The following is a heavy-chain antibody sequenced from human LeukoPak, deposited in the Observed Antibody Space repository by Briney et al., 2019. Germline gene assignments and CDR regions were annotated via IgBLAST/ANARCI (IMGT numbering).Heavy chain of an antibody. V-gene: IGHV1-69*01. J-gene: IGHJ6*04. D-gene: IGHD1-1*01. CDR1: GGTFNSYA. CDR2: IIPIFGTA. Sequence: SVKVSCKASGGTFNSYAISWVRQAPGQGLEWMGGIIPIFGTANYAQKFQGRGTITADESTSTAYMELSSLRYEDTAVYYCAREGDQLERRAHYYYGMDVWGKGTTVTVSS. CDR3: AREGDQLERRAHYYYGMDV.